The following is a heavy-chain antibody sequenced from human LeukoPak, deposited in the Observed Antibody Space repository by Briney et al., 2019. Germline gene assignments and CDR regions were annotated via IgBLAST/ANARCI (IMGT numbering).Heavy chain of an antibody. Sequence: GGSLKISCKGSGYTYTKSCIAWVRQMPGKGLELMGIIYPVDSETRYSPSFQGQVTISVDKSISTAYLQWSSLKASDTAMYYCARQGCTTTSCHTIDYWGQGTLVTVSS. CDR3: ARQGCTTTSCHTIDY. CDR2: IYPVDSET. J-gene: IGHJ4*02. D-gene: IGHD2-2*02. V-gene: IGHV5-51*01. CDR1: GYTYTKSC.